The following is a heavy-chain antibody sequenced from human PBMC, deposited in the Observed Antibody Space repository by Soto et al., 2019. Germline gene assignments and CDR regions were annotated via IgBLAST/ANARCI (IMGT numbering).Heavy chain of an antibody. CDR3: ARWKLFYYYGMDV. J-gene: IGHJ6*02. CDR1: GGSFSAYY. V-gene: IGHV4-34*12. CDR2: IIHSEST. D-gene: IGHD1-1*01. Sequence: PSETLSLTCAVYGGSFSAYYWSWVRQPPGKGLEWIGEIIHSESTKYNPSLKSRVTISVDTSKNQFSLKLSSVTAADTAVYYCARWKLFYYYGMDVWGQGTTVTVSS.